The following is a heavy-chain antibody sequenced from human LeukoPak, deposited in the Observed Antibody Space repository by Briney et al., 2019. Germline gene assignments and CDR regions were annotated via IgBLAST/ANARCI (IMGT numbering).Heavy chain of an antibody. CDR2: IYRGGNT. Sequence: GGSLRLSCAASGFTVSSNYVSWVRQAPGKGLEWVSVIYRGGNTYYADSVKGRFTISRDNSKNTLYLQMNSLRAEDAAVYYCARAPRYSYGYYYYYYMDVWGKGTTVTVSS. CDR1: GFTVSSNY. D-gene: IGHD5-18*01. CDR3: ARAPRYSYGYYYYYYMDV. V-gene: IGHV3-53*01. J-gene: IGHJ6*03.